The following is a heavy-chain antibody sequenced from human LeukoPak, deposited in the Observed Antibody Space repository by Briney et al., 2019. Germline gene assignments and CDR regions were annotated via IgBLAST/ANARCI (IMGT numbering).Heavy chain of an antibody. CDR2: IYSGGST. Sequence: GGSLRLSCAAPGFTVSSNYMSWVRQAPGKGLEWVSVIYSGGSTYYADSVKGRFTISRDNSKNTLYLQMNSLRAEDTAVYYCARVARGGYCSSTSCYSEYYFDYWGQGTLVTVSS. D-gene: IGHD2-2*02. CDR3: ARVARGGYCSSTSCYSEYYFDY. CDR1: GFTVSSNY. V-gene: IGHV3-53*01. J-gene: IGHJ4*02.